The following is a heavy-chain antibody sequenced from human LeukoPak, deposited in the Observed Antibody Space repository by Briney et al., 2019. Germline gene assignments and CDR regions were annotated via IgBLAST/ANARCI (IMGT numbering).Heavy chain of an antibody. D-gene: IGHD2-2*01. J-gene: IGHJ5*02. CDR3: ARIGCSSTSCYYNWFDP. CDR1: GYSISSGYY. V-gene: IGHV4-38-2*02. Sequence: SETLSLTCTVSGYSISSGYYWGWIRPPPGKGLEWIGSIYHSGSTYYNPSLKSRVTISVDTSKNQFSLKLSSVTAADTAVYYCARIGCSSTSCYYNWFDPWGQGTLVTVSS. CDR2: IYHSGST.